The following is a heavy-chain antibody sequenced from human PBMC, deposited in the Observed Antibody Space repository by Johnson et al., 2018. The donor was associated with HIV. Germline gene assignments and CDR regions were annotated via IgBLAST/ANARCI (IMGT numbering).Heavy chain of an antibody. D-gene: IGHD2-2*01. J-gene: IGHJ3*02. CDR1: GFTFSSYD. CDR3: ARGDCSSTSCYGDAFDI. Sequence: VQLVESGGGLVQPGGSLRLSCAASGFTFSSYDMHWVRQATGKGLEWVSAIATAGDTYSPVSLKGRFTISRENAKNSLYLQMNSLRAGDTAVYYCARGDCSSTSCYGDAFDIWGQGTMVTVSS. CDR2: IATAGDT. V-gene: IGHV3-13*01.